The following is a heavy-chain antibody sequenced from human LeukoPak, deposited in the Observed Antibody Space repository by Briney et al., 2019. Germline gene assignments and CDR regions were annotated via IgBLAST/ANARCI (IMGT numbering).Heavy chain of an antibody. CDR2: IKQDGSKE. D-gene: IGHD1-1*01. CDR1: GFTFSSYW. Sequence: GGSLRLSCAASGFTFSSYWMSGVRQAPGKGLEWVANIKQDGSKEYYVDSVKGRFTISRDNAKNSLYLQMSSLRVEDTAIYYCTRDQNWKEDYWGQGTLVTVSS. J-gene: IGHJ4*02. V-gene: IGHV3-7*01. CDR3: TRDQNWKEDY.